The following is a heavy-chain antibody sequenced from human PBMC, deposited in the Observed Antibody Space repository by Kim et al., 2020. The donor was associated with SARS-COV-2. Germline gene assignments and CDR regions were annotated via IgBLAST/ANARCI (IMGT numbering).Heavy chain of an antibody. J-gene: IGHJ4*02. Sequence: SETLSLGCAVSGGSFTAYFWRWVRQSPGTGLEWIADINSRGTTNYNPSLKSRVTVFVDTSKYQFSLKMTSVSAADTAADYCVAGFAGVLVYWGQGIQVTV. CDR3: VAGFAGVLVY. V-gene: IGHV4-34*01. CDR1: GGSFTAYF. D-gene: IGHD6-6*01. CDR2: INSRGTT.